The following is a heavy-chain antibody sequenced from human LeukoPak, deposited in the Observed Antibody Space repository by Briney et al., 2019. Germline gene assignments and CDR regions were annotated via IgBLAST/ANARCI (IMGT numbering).Heavy chain of an antibody. CDR3: TREGRSGGFWVY. CDR1: GFTFSSYW. D-gene: IGHD3-3*01. V-gene: IGHV3-49*04. J-gene: IGHJ4*02. CDR2: IRSKAYGGTT. Sequence: GGSLRLSCAASGFTFSSYWMSWVRQAPGKGLEWVGFIRSKAYGGTTEYAASVKGRFTISRDDSKSIAYLQMNSLKTEDTAVYYCTREGRSGGFWVYWGQGTLVTVSS.